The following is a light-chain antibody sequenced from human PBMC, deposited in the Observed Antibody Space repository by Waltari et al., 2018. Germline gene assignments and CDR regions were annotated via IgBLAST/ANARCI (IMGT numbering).Light chain of an antibody. Sequence: EIVMTQSPATLSVSLGDRATLSCRASQSFTRKLSWYQQKPGQVPRLLIYGVSTRATGIPARFSGSGSGTEFTLTISSLQSEDSAVYYCSQYNDWPYTFGQGTKLELQ. CDR3: SQYNDWPYT. V-gene: IGKV3-15*01. CDR2: GVS. J-gene: IGKJ2*01. CDR1: QSFTRK.